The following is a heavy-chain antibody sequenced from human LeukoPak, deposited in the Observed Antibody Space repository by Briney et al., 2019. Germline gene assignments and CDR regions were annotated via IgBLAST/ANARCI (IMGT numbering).Heavy chain of an antibody. Sequence: QPGGSLRLSCAASGFTFSSYSMNWVRQAPGKGLEWVSYISSSSSTIYYADSVKGRFTISRDNAKNSLYLQMNSLRAEDTAVYYCAKASNPHYYVPFDYWGQGTLVTVSS. D-gene: IGHD2/OR15-2a*01. V-gene: IGHV3-48*01. CDR2: ISSSSSTI. CDR1: GFTFSSYS. J-gene: IGHJ4*02. CDR3: AKASNPHYYVPFDY.